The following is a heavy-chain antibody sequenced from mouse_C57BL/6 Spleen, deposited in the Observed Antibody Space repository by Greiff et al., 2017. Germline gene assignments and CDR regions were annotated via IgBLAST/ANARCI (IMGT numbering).Heavy chain of an antibody. CDR3: TPMVTTAWFAY. J-gene: IGHJ3*01. V-gene: IGHV1-15*01. CDR2: IDPETGGT. D-gene: IGHD2-1*01. CDR1: GYTFTDYE. Sequence: QVHVKQSGAELVRPGASVTLSCKASGYTFTDYEMHWVKQTPVHGLEWIGAIDPETGGTAYNQKFKGKAILTADKSSSTAYMELRSLTSEDSAVYYCTPMVTTAWFAYWGQGTLVTVSA.